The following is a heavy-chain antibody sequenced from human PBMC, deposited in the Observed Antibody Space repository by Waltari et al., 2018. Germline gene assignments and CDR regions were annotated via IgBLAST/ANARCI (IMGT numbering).Heavy chain of an antibody. V-gene: IGHV3-30*18. J-gene: IGHJ4*02. CDR2: ISFDGKET. CDR3: VKDNSHGGKFLDS. D-gene: IGHD2-15*01. CDR1: GFTFSQYG. Sequence: QVRLIESGGGAVQPGGSLRLSCFASGFTFSQYGMHWVRQAPGKGLEWQTLISFDGKETYYGDSAEGRFTISRDNSRDTLYLQLDNLRVEDTAEYYCVKDNSHGGKFLDSWGPGAQVIVFS.